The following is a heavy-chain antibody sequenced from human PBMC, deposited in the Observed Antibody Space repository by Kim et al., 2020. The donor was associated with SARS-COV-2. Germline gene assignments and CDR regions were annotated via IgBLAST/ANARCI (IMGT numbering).Heavy chain of an antibody. D-gene: IGHD3-3*01. J-gene: IGHJ4*02. CDR2: ISWNSGSI. CDR3: AKDMQRGPSTYYDFWSGYSYYFDY. Sequence: GGSLRLSCAASGFTFDDYAMHWVRQAPGKGLEWVLGISWNSGSIGYADSVKGRFTISRDNAKNSLYLQMNSLRAEDTALYYCAKDMQRGPSTYYDFWSGYSYYFDYWGQGTLVTVSS. V-gene: IGHV3-9*01. CDR1: GFTFDDYA.